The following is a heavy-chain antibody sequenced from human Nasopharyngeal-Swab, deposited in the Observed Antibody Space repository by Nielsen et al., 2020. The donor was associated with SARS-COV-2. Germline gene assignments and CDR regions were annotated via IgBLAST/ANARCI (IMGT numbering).Heavy chain of an antibody. CDR3: ARDAGHWDFGY. J-gene: IGHJ4*02. V-gene: IGHV3-30*03. Sequence: GESLKISCAASGFTFSSYGMNWVRQAPGKGLEWVAVISYDGSNIYYADSVKGRFTISRDNSKNTLYLQMNSLRAEDTAVYYCARDAGHWDFGYWGQGILVTVSS. CDR2: ISYDGSNI. D-gene: IGHD1-26*01. CDR1: GFTFSSYG.